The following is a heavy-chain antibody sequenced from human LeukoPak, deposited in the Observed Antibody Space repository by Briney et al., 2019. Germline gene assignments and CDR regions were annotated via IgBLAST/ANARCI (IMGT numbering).Heavy chain of an antibody. CDR2: INTNTGNP. Sequence: ASVKLSCKASGYTFTFYDIQWVRQAPGQGLEWMGWINTNTGNPTYAQGFTGRFVFSLDTSVSTAYLQINSLKAEDTAVYYCARDSISGSYVHYDNWGQGTLVTVSS. CDR1: GYTFTFYD. D-gene: IGHD1-26*01. J-gene: IGHJ4*02. V-gene: IGHV7-4-1*02. CDR3: ARDSISGSYVHYDN.